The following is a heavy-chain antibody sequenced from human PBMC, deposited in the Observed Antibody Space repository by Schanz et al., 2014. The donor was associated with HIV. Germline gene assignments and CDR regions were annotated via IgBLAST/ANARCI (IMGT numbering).Heavy chain of an antibody. CDR3: ARDVSHDSSGHYSDYYYGMDV. Sequence: QVQLVESGGGVVQPGRSLRLSCAVSGFTFSSYGMHWVRQAPGKGLEWVAIISFDGSNKYYADSVKGRVTISRDNSKNTLYLQMNSLRAEDTAVYYCARDVSHDSSGHYSDYYYGMDVWGQGTTVTVSS. V-gene: IGHV3-30*03. CDR2: ISFDGSNK. CDR1: GFTFSSYG. J-gene: IGHJ6*02. D-gene: IGHD3-22*01.